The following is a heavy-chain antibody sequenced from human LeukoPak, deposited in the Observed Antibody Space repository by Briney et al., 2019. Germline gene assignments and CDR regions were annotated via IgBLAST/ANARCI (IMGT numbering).Heavy chain of an antibody. CDR1: GFTFSSYA. CDR3: ANGNRCTSPNCLGYYYFYMDV. D-gene: IGHD2-8*01. J-gene: IGHJ6*03. Sequence: GGSLRLSCAASGFTFSSYAMNWVRQAPGRGLEWVSGFSGSGGTTYYADSVKGPFTISRDNSKNTLYLQMNSLRAEDTAVYYCANGNRCTSPNCLGYYYFYMDVWGKGTTVTVSS. V-gene: IGHV3-23*01. CDR2: FSGSGGTT.